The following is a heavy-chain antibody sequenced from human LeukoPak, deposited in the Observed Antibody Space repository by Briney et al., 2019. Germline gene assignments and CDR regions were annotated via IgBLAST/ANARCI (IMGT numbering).Heavy chain of an antibody. V-gene: IGHV3-7*01. J-gene: IGHJ4*02. D-gene: IGHD3-3*01. CDR1: GFTFSSYW. CDR2: IKEDGSEI. CDR3: ARSPYDFWSAYLHYFDY. Sequence: GGSLRLSCAASGFTFSSYWMTWVRQAPGKGLEWVANIKEDGSEIYYVDSVKGRFTISRDNAKNSLYLQLNSLRAEDTAVYYCARSPYDFWSAYLHYFDYWGQGTLVAVSP.